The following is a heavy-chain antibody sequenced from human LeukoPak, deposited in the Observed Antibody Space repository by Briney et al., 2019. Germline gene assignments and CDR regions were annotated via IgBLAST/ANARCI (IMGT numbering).Heavy chain of an antibody. CDR2: INPSDGST. CDR3: ATDGRSYDSSAYYYFDY. D-gene: IGHD3-22*01. CDR1: GYTFTIYY. Sequence: ASVNVSCTASGYTFTIYYMHWVRQAPGQGLEWIGIINPSDGSTTYAQKFQGRVTMTRDTSTSTVYMELSSLRSEDTAAYYCATDGRSYDSSAYYYFDYWGQGTLVTVSS. V-gene: IGHV1-46*01. J-gene: IGHJ4*02.